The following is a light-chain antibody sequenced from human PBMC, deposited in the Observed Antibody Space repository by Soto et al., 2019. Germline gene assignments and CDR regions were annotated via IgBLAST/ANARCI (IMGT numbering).Light chain of an antibody. J-gene: IGKJ4*01. V-gene: IGKV3D-15*01. Sequence: EIVMTQSPAPLSLSPGERATLSCRASQGVSRHLAGYQQKPGQAPSLLIYAASTRAAGVPARFSGSGSGTEFTLTISSLQSEDFTVYYCQQYHQWPLTFGGGTKVEI. CDR2: AAS. CDR3: QQYHQWPLT. CDR1: QGVSRH.